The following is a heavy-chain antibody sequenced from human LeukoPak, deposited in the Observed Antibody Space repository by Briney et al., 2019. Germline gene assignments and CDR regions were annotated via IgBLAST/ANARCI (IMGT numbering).Heavy chain of an antibody. CDR1: GFTFTTYW. V-gene: IGHV3-7*01. J-gene: IGHJ4*02. Sequence: GGSLRLSCAASGFTFTTYWMSWIRQLPGKGLEWVANTNQDGTEKYYVDSVKGRFTISRDNAKNTLYLQMNSLRAEDTAVYYCARDEYYYDSSGIPNWGQGTLVTVSS. D-gene: IGHD3-22*01. CDR3: ARDEYYYDSSGIPN. CDR2: TNQDGTEK.